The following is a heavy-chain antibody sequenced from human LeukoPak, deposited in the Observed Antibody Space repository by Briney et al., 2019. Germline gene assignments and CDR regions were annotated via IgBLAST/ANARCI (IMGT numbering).Heavy chain of an antibody. J-gene: IGHJ4*02. Sequence: SEALSLTCTVSGGSIGNFYWNWIRQPAGKGLEWIGRIFTTGSTYYNPSLKSRLTISEDTSKNQFSLKLSSMTAADTAVYYCAGRSAYKGTIDYWGQGTLVTVSS. V-gene: IGHV4-4*07. CDR1: GGSIGNFY. CDR2: IFTTGST. CDR3: AGRSAYKGTIDY. D-gene: IGHD5-24*01.